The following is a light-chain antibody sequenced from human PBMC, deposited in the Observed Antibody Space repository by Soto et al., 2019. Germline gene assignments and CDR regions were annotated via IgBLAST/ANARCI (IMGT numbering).Light chain of an antibody. Sequence: EIVMAHSPDSLAVSLGERATIPRKSSQSVLYSSNNKNYLAWYQQKTGQPPKMXIYWESTRESGVPDRFSGSGSGTDFTLTISRLQAEDVAVYYCQKYYSTPWTFGQGTKVDIK. CDR2: WES. J-gene: IGKJ1*01. V-gene: IGKV4-1*01. CDR1: QSVLYSSNNKNY. CDR3: QKYYSTPWT.